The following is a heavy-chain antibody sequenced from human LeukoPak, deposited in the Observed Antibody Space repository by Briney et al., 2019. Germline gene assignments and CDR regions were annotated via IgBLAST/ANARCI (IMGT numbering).Heavy chain of an antibody. Sequence: GGSLRLSCTASGFTFSNYAMSWVRQAPGEGLEWVSGITGSGGSTYYAGSVKGRFTISRDNSKSTLFLQMNSLRAEDTAVYYCAKFFHPLLEGSSRRGNSLDYWGQGILVTVSS. V-gene: IGHV3-23*01. D-gene: IGHD6-13*01. CDR2: ITGSGGST. CDR1: GFTFSNYA. J-gene: IGHJ4*02. CDR3: AKFFHPLLEGSSRRGNSLDY.